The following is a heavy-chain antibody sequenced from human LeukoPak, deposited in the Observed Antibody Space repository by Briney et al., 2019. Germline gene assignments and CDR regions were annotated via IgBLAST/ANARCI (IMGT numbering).Heavy chain of an antibody. CDR2: IYPGISRT. Sequence: GASLKISCKGSGYNFSSYWIGWVRQMPRNGLQWMGIIYPGISRTCYRPSFQGQVTISADNSISTAYLQSSSLKASDTAMYYCARHRISSGNGHANYYYYMDVWGKGTTVTVSS. J-gene: IGHJ6*03. CDR3: ARHRISSGNGHANYYYYMDV. V-gene: IGHV5-51*01. D-gene: IGHD3-10*01. CDR1: GYNFSSYW.